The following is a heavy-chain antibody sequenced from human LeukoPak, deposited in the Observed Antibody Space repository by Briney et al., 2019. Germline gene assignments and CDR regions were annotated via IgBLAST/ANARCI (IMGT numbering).Heavy chain of an antibody. Sequence: PGGSLRLSCAASGFTSSSYEMNWVRQAPGKGLEWVSYISSSGSTIYYADSVKGRFTISRDNAKNSLYLQMNSLRAEDTAVYYCARDRFSDWGDYYYYMDVWGKGTTVTVSS. D-gene: IGHD3-16*01. CDR1: GFTSSSYE. CDR3: ARDRFSDWGDYYYYMDV. V-gene: IGHV3-48*03. CDR2: ISSSGSTI. J-gene: IGHJ6*03.